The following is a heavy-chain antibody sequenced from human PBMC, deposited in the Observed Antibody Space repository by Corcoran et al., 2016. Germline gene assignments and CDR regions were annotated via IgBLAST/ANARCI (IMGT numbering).Heavy chain of an antibody. CDR2: ISSSSSTI. D-gene: IGHD3-16*01. Sequence: EVQLVESGGGLVQPGGSLRLSCAASGFTFSSYSMNWVRQAPGKGLEWVSYISSSSSTIYYADSVKGRFTISRDNAKNSLYLQMNSLRAEDTAVYYCARDRGEPPLDAFDIWGQGTMVTVSS. CDR1: GFTFSSYS. V-gene: IGHV3-48*04. J-gene: IGHJ3*02. CDR3: ARDRGEPPLDAFDI.